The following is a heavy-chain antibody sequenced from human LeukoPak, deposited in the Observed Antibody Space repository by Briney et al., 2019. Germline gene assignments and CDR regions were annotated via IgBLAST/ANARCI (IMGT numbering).Heavy chain of an antibody. D-gene: IGHD2-15*01. Sequence: PSETLSLTCTVSGYSISSGYYWGWIRQPPGKGLEWIGSIYHSGSTYYNPSLKSRVTISVDTSKNQFSLKLSSVTAADTAVYYCARTLRGGYCSGGSCYFRQAGGFDYWGQGTLVTVSS. V-gene: IGHV4-38-2*02. CDR2: IYHSGST. J-gene: IGHJ4*02. CDR3: ARTLRGGYCSGGSCYFRQAGGFDY. CDR1: GYSISSGYY.